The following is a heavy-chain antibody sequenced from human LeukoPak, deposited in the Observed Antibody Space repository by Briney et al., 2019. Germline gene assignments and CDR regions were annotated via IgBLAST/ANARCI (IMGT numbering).Heavy chain of an antibody. Sequence: GGTLRLSCATSGFTFSSYDMHWVRHGTGKGLEWGASIGTVFDTYNADSVYGRFTISRENGKKSLYLQMRSLTVGDTAVYYCARESPYGDRGYFDLWGRGTLVPVSS. J-gene: IGHJ2*01. D-gene: IGHD4-17*01. CDR3: ARESPYGDRGYFDL. CDR1: GFTFSSYD. V-gene: IGHV3-13*01. CDR2: IGTVFDT.